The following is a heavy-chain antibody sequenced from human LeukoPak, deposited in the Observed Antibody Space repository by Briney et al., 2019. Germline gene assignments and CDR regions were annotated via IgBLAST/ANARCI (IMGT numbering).Heavy chain of an antibody. CDR3: ARVLSIVVVPGATFWFDP. D-gene: IGHD2-2*01. Sequence: GGSLRLSCAASGFTFSPYSMNWVRQAPGKGLEWVSSISGNSDYIFYANSEKGRFTISRDNAKNSLFLQMNTLRAEDTAVYYCARVLSIVVVPGATFWFDPWGQGTPVTVSS. J-gene: IGHJ5*02. V-gene: IGHV3-21*01. CDR2: ISGNSDYI. CDR1: GFTFSPYS.